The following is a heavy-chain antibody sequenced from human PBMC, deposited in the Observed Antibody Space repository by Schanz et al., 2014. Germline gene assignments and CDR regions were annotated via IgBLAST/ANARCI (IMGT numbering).Heavy chain of an antibody. CDR2: VIPILGVT. Sequence: QVQLVQSGADVKKPGSSVRVSCKASGGTFSRLTFSWVRQAPGQGLEWMGRVIPILGVTHYAQKFQGRVSITADTSTSTAYMELRNLRSDDTAVYYCARAKRFGDMDVWGQGTTVTGSS. CDR1: GGTFSRLT. D-gene: IGHD3-10*01. J-gene: IGHJ6*02. CDR3: ARAKRFGDMDV. V-gene: IGHV1-69*02.